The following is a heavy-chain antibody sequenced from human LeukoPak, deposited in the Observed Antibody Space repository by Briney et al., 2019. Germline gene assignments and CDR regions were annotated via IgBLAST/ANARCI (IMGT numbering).Heavy chain of an antibody. D-gene: IGHD2-15*01. CDR1: GFTFSSYW. Sequence: GGSLRLSCAASGFTFSSYWMHWVRQVPGKGLVWVSRITSEGSSTSYADSVKGRFTISRDNAKNTLNLQMNSLRAEDTAVYYCARGSSVVALDWGQGTLVTVSS. J-gene: IGHJ4*02. CDR3: ARGSSVVALD. V-gene: IGHV3-74*01. CDR2: ITSEGSST.